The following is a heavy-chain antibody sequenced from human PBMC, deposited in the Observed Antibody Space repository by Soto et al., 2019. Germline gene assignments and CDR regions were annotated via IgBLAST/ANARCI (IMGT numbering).Heavy chain of an antibody. D-gene: IGHD6-13*01. CDR3: ARDLAAAGTSYYYYGMDV. CDR2: ISSSSSYI. J-gene: IGHJ6*02. CDR1: GFTFSSYS. V-gene: IGHV3-21*01. Sequence: SLRLSCAASGFTFSSYSMNWVRQAPGKGLEWVSSISSSSSYIYYADSVKGRFTISRDSAKNSLYLQMNSLRAEDTAVYYCARDLAAAGTSYYYYGMDVWGQGTTVTVSS.